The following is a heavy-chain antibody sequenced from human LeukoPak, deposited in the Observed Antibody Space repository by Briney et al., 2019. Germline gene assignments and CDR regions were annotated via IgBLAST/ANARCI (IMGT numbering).Heavy chain of an antibody. J-gene: IGHJ4*02. CDR1: GFMFSSNW. V-gene: IGHV3-7*03. Sequence: GGSLRLSCAASGFMFSSNWMSWVRLAPGKGLEWVANIKEDGTETYYVDSVKGRFTISRDNAKNSLYLQMNSLRVEDTAVYYCAKEGRSLQTYWGQGTLVAVSS. CDR2: IKEDGTET. D-gene: IGHD5-24*01. CDR3: AKEGRSLQTY.